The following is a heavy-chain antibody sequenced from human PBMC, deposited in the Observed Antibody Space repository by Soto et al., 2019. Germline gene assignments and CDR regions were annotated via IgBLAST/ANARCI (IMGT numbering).Heavy chain of an antibody. D-gene: IGHD1-7*01. J-gene: IGHJ4*02. V-gene: IGHV3-74*01. Sequence: EVQLVESGGGLVQPGGSLRLSCATSRFTFNIYWMHWVRQAPGKGLVWISRIKSDGSDTIYADSVKGRFTISRDNARNTLYLQMNSLRAEDTATYYCARDRNYHSDYWGQGTLVTVSS. CDR2: IKSDGSDT. CDR1: RFTFNIYW. CDR3: ARDRNYHSDY.